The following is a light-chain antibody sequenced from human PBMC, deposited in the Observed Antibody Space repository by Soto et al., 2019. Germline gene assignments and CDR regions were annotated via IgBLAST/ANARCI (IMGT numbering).Light chain of an antibody. CDR3: CSYTGSSTFVV. CDR1: SSDVGSYNL. CDR2: EVT. V-gene: IGLV2-23*02. J-gene: IGLJ2*01. Sequence: QSALTQPASVSGSAGRSITISCTGTSSDVGSYNLVSWYQLHPGKAPKLMIYEVTRRPSGVSNRFSGSKSGNTASLTISGLQAEDEADYYCCSYTGSSTFVVFGGGTKLTV.